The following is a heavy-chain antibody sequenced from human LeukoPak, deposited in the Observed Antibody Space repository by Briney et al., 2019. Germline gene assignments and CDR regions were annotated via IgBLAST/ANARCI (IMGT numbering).Heavy chain of an antibody. J-gene: IGHJ4*02. V-gene: IGHV4-4*02. CDR2: IYHGGTI. CDR1: GGSISSANW. Sequence: SETLSLTCTVSGGSISSANWWGWVRQPPGKGLEWIGEIYHGGTINYNPTLKSRVTISLDESNNQFSLRLSSVTAADTAVYYCARALLWGPGFFDYWGQGTLVTVSS. D-gene: IGHD3-10*01. CDR3: ARALLWGPGFFDY.